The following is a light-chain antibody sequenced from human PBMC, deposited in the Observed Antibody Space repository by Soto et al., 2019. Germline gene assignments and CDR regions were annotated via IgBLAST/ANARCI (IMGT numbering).Light chain of an antibody. V-gene: IGLV2-11*01. CDR3: CSYAGSHFL. CDR1: SSDVGGYNY. J-gene: IGLJ2*01. CDR2: DVS. Sequence: QSVLTQPRSVSGSPGQSVTISCTGTSSDVGGYNYVSWYQQHPGKAPKLMIHDVSQRPAGVPDRFSGSKSGNTASLTIPGLQAEDEADYYCCSYAGSHFLFGGGTKVTVL.